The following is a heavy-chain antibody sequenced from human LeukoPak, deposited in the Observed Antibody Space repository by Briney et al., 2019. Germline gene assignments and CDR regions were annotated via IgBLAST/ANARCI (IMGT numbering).Heavy chain of an antibody. D-gene: IGHD3-22*01. CDR1: GGSISSYY. J-gene: IGHJ4*02. CDR3: ARGDYYDSSGYYPFDY. V-gene: IGHV4-59*01. Sequence: PSETLSLTCTVSGGSISSYYWSWIRQPPGKGLEWIGYIYYSGSTNYNPSLKGRVAISVDTSKNQFSLKLSSVTAADTAVYYCARGDYYDSSGYYPFDYWGQGTLVTVSS. CDR2: IYYSGST.